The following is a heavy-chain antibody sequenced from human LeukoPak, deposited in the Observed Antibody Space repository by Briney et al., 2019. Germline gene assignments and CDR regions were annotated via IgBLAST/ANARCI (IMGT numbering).Heavy chain of an antibody. CDR2: INPNSGGT. Sequence: GASVKVSCKASGYTFTGYFVHWVRQAPGQGLEWMGLINPNSGGTNYAQKFQGRVIMTRDTSINTVYMELSRLRSDDTAVYYCARDGYSYGIFDYWGQGTLVTVSS. J-gene: IGHJ4*02. CDR3: ARDGYSYGIFDY. V-gene: IGHV1-2*02. D-gene: IGHD5-18*01. CDR1: GYTFTGYF.